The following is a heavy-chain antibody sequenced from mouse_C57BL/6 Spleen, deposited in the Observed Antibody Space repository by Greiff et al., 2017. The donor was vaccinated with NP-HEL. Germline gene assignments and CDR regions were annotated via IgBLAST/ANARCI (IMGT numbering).Heavy chain of an antibody. CDR2: IDPETGGT. CDR3: TRDGVYYYGSSLFAY. Sequence: QVQLQQSGAELVRPGASVTLSCKASGYTFTDYEMHWVKQTPVHGLEWIGAIDPETGGTAYNQKFKGKAILTADKSSSTAYMELRSLTSEDSAVYYCTRDGVYYYGSSLFAYWGQGTLVTVSA. J-gene: IGHJ3*01. V-gene: IGHV1-15*01. D-gene: IGHD1-1*01. CDR1: GYTFTDYE.